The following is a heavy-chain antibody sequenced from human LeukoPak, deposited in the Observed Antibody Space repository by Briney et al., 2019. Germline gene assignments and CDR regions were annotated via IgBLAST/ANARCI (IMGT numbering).Heavy chain of an antibody. CDR2: ISPYDGNT. D-gene: IGHD1-20*01. J-gene: IGHJ3*01. CDR1: NYTFASYG. V-gene: IGHV1-18*01. CDR3: VRVWPPNAVDRGMTYSDFTALDV. Sequence: ASVKVSCTASNYTFASYGLSWVRQAPGQGLQWVGWISPYDGNTNYAQRFQARVTMSIDKSTRTVYMELRRLRLDDTAVYYCVRVWPPNAVDRGMTYSDFTALDVWGQGATVIVSS.